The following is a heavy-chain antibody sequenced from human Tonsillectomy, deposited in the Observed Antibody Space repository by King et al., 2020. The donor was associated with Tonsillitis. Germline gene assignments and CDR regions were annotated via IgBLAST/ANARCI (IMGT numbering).Heavy chain of an antibody. D-gene: IGHD1-26*01. V-gene: IGHV4-39*01. CDR3: ARYVSGSFDY. CDR2: MYYSGTI. J-gene: IGHJ4*02. Sequence: QLQESGPGVVKPSETLSLTCSVSGGSISTSDQYWAWILQPPGKGLEWIGYMYYSGTIFSNPSLKSRIPISGGTSENRFSLKWGSVTAADTAIYFCARYVSGSFDYWGQGALVTVSS. CDR1: GGSISTSDQY.